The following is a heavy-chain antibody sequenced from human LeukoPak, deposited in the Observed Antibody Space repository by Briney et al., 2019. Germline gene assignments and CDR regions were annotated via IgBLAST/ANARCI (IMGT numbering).Heavy chain of an antibody. CDR1: GFTLSSYG. V-gene: IGHV3-30*18. CDR2: ISYDGSNK. Sequence: GGSLRLSCAASGFTLSSYGMHWVRQAPGKGLEWVAIISYDGSNKYYADSVKGRFTISRDNSKNTLYLQMNSLRAEDTAVYYCAKVTRGTIVGAIFDYWGQGTLVTVSS. J-gene: IGHJ4*02. CDR3: AKVTRGTIVGAIFDY. D-gene: IGHD1-26*01.